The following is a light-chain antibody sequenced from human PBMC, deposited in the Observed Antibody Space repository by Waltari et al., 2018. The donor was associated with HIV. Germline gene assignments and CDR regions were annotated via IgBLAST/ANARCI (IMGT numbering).Light chain of an antibody. CDR3: ASWEDSLHGPV. Sequence: QSVLTQPPSASGTPGQRVTISCSGSSSNIGNNPVEWYQQLPGTAPKLLIYSNNQLPSGVPDRISGSKSGTSASLAIGGLQSDDEADYYCASWEDSLHGPVFGGGTKLTVL. CDR1: SSNIGNNP. V-gene: IGLV1-44*01. CDR2: SNN. J-gene: IGLJ2*01.